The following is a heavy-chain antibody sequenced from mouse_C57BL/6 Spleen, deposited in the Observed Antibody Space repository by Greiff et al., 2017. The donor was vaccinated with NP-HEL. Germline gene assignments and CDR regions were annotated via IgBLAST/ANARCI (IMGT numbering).Heavy chain of an antibody. D-gene: IGHD3-2*02. V-gene: IGHV14-4*01. Sequence: EVQLQQSGAELVRPGASVKLSCTASGFNIKDDYMHWVKQRPEQGLEWIGWIDPENGDTEYASKFQGKATITADTSSNTAYLQLSSLTSEDTAVYYCTTGSHSSGYAWFAYWGQGTLVTVSA. CDR1: GFNIKDDY. CDR3: TTGSHSSGYAWFAY. J-gene: IGHJ3*01. CDR2: IDPENGDT.